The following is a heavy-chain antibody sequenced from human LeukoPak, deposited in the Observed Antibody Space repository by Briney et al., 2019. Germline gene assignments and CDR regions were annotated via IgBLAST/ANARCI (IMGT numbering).Heavy chain of an antibody. V-gene: IGHV3-69-1*01. D-gene: IGHD6-6*01. CDR2: INSGGAI. CDR3: AKRGSYSSSFTSTFDY. CDR1: GFTFSDYY. Sequence: GGSLRLSCAASGFTFSDYYMSWIRQAPGKGLEWVSTINSGGAINYADSVKGRFTISRDNPKNTLYLQMNSLRAEDTAVYYCAKRGSYSSSFTSTFDYWGQGTLVTVSS. J-gene: IGHJ4*02.